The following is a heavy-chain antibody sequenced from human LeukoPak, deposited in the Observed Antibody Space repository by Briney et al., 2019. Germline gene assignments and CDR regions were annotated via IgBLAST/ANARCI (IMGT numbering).Heavy chain of an antibody. CDR1: GGSINSNSYY. D-gene: IGHD2-21*01. Sequence: PSETLSLTCTVSGGSINSNSYYWGWIRQPPGKGLEWIGYIYYSGSTYYNPSLKSRVTISVDTSKNQFSLRLNSVTAADTAVYYCARGGAYGRFDPWGQGTLVTVSS. J-gene: IGHJ5*02. CDR2: IYYSGST. CDR3: ARGGAYGRFDP. V-gene: IGHV4-61*05.